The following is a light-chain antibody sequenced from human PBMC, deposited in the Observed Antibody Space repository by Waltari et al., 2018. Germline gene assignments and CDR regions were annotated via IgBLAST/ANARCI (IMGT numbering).Light chain of an antibody. CDR1: QGVGKY. CDR2: HAS. Sequence: ENVLTQSPGTLSLSQGARATLSCRASQGVGKYLAWYQQRPVQAPRLLLYHASIRATGIPDRFSGSGFGTDFSLTISRLEPEDFAVYYCQKYDFLPATFGQGTTVEIK. J-gene: IGKJ1*01. V-gene: IGKV3-20*01. CDR3: QKYDFLPAT.